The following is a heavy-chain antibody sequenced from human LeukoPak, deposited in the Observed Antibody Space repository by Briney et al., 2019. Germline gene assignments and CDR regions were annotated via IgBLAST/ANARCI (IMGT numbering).Heavy chain of an antibody. CDR3: ARYVHRGYSYGSPAFDI. Sequence: GASVKVSCKASGGTFSNYGITWVRQAPGQGLEWMGRIIPILGIANYAQKFQGRVTITADKSTSTAYMELSSLRSEDTAVYYCARYVHRGYSYGSPAFDIWGQGTMVTVSS. CDR2: IIPILGIA. CDR1: GGTFSNYG. D-gene: IGHD5-18*01. J-gene: IGHJ3*02. V-gene: IGHV1-69*04.